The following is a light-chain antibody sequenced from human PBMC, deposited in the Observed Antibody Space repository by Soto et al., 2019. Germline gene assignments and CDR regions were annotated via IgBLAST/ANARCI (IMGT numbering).Light chain of an antibody. CDR1: QDISNY. J-gene: IGKJ5*01. CDR2: DAS. CDR3: QQYDISPIT. V-gene: IGKV1-33*01. Sequence: VQITQSPSSVSASVGDRVTINRQASQDISNYLNWYQQKPGKAPKLLIYDASNLETGVPSRFSGSGSGTDFTFTISSLQPEDIATYYCQQYDISPITFGQGTRLEIK.